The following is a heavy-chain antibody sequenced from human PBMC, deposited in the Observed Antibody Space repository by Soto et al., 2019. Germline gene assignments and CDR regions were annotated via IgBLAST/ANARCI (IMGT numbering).Heavy chain of an antibody. Sequence: AGGSLRVSCGAAGFTFSRYRMNWVRQDPGKGLEWVSYISSSSSTIYYADSVKGRFTISRDNAKNSLYLQMNSLRAEDTAVYYCAREGPEYTAMGGYWGQGTLVTVSS. CDR2: ISSSSSTI. V-gene: IGHV3-48*01. D-gene: IGHD5-18*01. CDR1: GFTFSRYR. CDR3: AREGPEYTAMGGY. J-gene: IGHJ4*02.